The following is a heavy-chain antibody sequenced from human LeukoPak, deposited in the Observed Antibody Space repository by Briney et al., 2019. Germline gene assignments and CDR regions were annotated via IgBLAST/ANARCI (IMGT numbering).Heavy chain of an antibody. CDR2: ISAGSSTI. CDR3: ARDNPIGFGQLSARDY. D-gene: IGHD3-10*01. V-gene: IGHV3-48*01. J-gene: IGHJ4*02. Sequence: PGGSLRLSCAASGFPFSTYSMNWVRQAPGKGLEWVSYISAGSSTIYYADSVRGRFTISRDNAKNSLYLQMNSLTGEETAVYYCARDNPIGFGQLSARDYWGQGTLVTVSS. CDR1: GFPFSTYS.